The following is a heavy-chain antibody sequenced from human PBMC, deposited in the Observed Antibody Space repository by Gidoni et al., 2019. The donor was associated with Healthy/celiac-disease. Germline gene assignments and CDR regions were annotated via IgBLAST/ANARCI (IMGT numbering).Heavy chain of an antibody. D-gene: IGHD4-17*01. Sequence: QVQLQESGPGLVKPSATLSLTCAVSGYSIRSGYYWGWIRQPPGKGLEWIGSIYHSGSTYYNPSLKNRVTISVDTSKNQFSLKLSAVTAADTAVYYCARERGTVTTNWGQGTLVTVSS. CDR3: ARERGTVTTN. CDR1: GYSIRSGYY. CDR2: IYHSGST. V-gene: IGHV4-38-2*02. J-gene: IGHJ4*02.